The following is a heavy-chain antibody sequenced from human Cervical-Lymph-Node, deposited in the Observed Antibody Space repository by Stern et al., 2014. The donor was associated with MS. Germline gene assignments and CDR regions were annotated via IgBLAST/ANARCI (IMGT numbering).Heavy chain of an antibody. CDR1: GGTFNTNV. D-gene: IGHD6-6*01. J-gene: IGHJ4*02. V-gene: IGHV1-69*01. Sequence: VQLVESGAEVKKPGSSVKVSCKASGGTFNTNVISWVRQAPGQGLEWMGGIIPIFGTALHAQKFQGRVTLTANESTRAVYMERSSLRSEDRAVYYCARAAYSTSSYNYWGQGTLVIVSS. CDR2: IIPIFGTA. CDR3: ARAAYSTSSYNY.